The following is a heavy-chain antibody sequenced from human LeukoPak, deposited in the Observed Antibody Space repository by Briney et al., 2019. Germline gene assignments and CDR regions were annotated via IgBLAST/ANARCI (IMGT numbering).Heavy chain of an antibody. J-gene: IGHJ4*02. V-gene: IGHV3-23*01. CDR1: GFTLSTYV. Sequence: GGSLSLSCAASGFTLSTYVMTWVRQAPGKGLEWVSSISRSGDTTYYGDSVKGWFTISRDNSKKTLYLQMNSLRGDDTAIYYCAKLVGATMTSDYWGQGILVTVS. CDR2: ISRSGDTT. CDR3: AKLVGATMTSDY. D-gene: IGHD1-26*01.